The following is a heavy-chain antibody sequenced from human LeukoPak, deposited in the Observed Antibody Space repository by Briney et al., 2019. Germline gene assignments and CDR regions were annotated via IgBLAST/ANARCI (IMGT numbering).Heavy chain of an antibody. CDR2: IKQDGSEK. J-gene: IGHJ5*02. D-gene: IGHD6-13*01. Sequence: GGPLRLSCAASGFTFSSYWMSWVRQAPGKGLEWVANIKQDGSEKYYVDSVKGRFTIPRENAKNSLYLQMNSLRAEDTAVYYCARLIAAAGNDWFDPWGQGTLVTVSS. CDR1: GFTFSSYW. CDR3: ARLIAAAGNDWFDP. V-gene: IGHV3-7*01.